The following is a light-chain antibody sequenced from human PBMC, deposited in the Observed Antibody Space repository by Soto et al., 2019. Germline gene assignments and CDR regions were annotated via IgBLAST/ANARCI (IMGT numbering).Light chain of an antibody. V-gene: IGLV2-8*01. Sequence: QSALTQPPSASGSPGQSVTISCTGTSSDIGGYNYVSWYQQHPGKAPKLMIYEVIKRPSGVPDRFSGSRSGNMASLTVSGLQAEDEADYYCSSYTGTNNLYVFGTGTKVTVL. CDR3: SSYTGTNNLYV. J-gene: IGLJ1*01. CDR2: EVI. CDR1: SSDIGGYNY.